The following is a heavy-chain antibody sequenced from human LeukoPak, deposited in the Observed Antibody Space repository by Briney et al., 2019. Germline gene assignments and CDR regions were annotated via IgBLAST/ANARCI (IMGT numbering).Heavy chain of an antibody. CDR1: GGSISNYY. D-gene: IGHD3-22*01. CDR2: IYYSGST. CDR3: AAGSSGYTDAFDI. Sequence: SETLSLTCTVSGGSISNYYWSWIRQPPGKGLEWIGYIYYSGSTNYNPSLKSRVTISVDTSKNQSLLKLSSVTAADTAVYYCAAGSSGYTDAFDIWGQGTMVTVSS. J-gene: IGHJ3*02. V-gene: IGHV4-59*01.